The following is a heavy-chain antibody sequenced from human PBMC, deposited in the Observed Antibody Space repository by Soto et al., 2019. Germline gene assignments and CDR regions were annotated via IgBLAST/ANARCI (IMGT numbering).Heavy chain of an antibody. J-gene: IGHJ6*02. Sequence: ASVKVSCKTSGYDFTAYDINWVRQASGQGREWMGWMNPINGATGSARRFQGRVSMTRNTATGTAYLELTSLRSDDTGVYYCGRGPSPRAPAGGTPYYYAMDVWGQGTTVTVSS. CDR3: GRGPSPRAPAGGTPYYYAMDV. D-gene: IGHD6-13*01. CDR1: GYDFTAYD. V-gene: IGHV1-8*02. CDR2: MNPINGAT.